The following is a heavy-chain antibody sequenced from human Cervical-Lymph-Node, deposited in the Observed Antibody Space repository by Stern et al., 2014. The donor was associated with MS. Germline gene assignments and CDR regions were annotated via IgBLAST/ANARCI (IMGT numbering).Heavy chain of an antibody. CDR3: ARDQYCSGGSCSLDY. Sequence: QLVQSGAEVKKPGASVKVSCKASGYTFTSYYMHWVRQAPGQGLEWMGIINPSGGSTSYAQKFQGRVTMTRDTSTSTVYMDLSSLRSEDTAVYYCARDQYCSGGSCSLDYWGQGTLVTVSS. D-gene: IGHD2-15*01. CDR1: GYTFTSYY. CDR2: INPSGGST. V-gene: IGHV1-46*01. J-gene: IGHJ4*02.